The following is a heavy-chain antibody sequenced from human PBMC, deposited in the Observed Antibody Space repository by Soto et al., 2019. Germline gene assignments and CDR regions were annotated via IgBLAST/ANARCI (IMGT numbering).Heavy chain of an antibody. CDR3: ARDPAVTTTI. CDR2: IYSDDTT. V-gene: IGHV3-53*01. Sequence: PVRFLSVSGAAVGLTVGGTYISWVRQAPGKGLEWVSAIYSDDTTYYADSVKGRLSISRDSFRNTLYLQMNSLRADDTAVYYCARDPAVTTTIWGLGTLVTVSS. J-gene: IGHJ4*02. CDR1: GLTVGGTY.